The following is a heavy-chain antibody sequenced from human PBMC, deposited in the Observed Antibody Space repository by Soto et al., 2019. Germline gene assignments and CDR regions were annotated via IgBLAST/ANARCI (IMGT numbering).Heavy chain of an antibody. Sequence: ASVKVSCKASGGTFSSYAISWVRQAPGQGLEWMGGIIPIFGTANYAQKFQGRVTITADESTSTAYMELSSLRSEDTAVYYCARLGYCSSTSCPSIKPHYYYYGMDVWGQGTTVTVSS. V-gene: IGHV1-69*13. J-gene: IGHJ6*02. CDR3: ARLGYCSSTSCPSIKPHYYYYGMDV. D-gene: IGHD2-2*01. CDR1: GGTFSSYA. CDR2: IIPIFGTA.